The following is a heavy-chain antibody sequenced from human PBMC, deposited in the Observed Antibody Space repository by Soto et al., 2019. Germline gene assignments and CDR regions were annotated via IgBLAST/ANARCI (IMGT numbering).Heavy chain of an antibody. J-gene: IGHJ4*02. V-gene: IGHV3-48*01. D-gene: IGHD6-13*01. CDR1: GFTFSSYS. CDR3: ARADYIAAAGFFDY. CDR2: ISSSSSTI. Sequence: GGSLRLSCAASGFTFSSYSMNWVRQAPGKGLEWVSYISSSSSTIYYADSVKGRFTISRDNAKNSLYLQMNSLRAEDTAVYYCARADYIAAAGFFDYWGQGALVTVSS.